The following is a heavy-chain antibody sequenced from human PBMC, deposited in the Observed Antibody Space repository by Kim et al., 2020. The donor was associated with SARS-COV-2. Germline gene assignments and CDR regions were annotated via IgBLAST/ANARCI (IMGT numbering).Heavy chain of an antibody. V-gene: IGHV4-4*07. CDR3: ARGFSPYYYDSSGYSRLFGFDP. CDR2: IYTSGST. J-gene: IGHJ5*02. Sequence: SETLSLTCTVSGGSISSYYWSWIRQPAGKGLEWIGRIYTSGSTNYNPSLKSRVTMSVDTSKNQFSLKLSSVTAADTAVYYCARGFSPYYYDSSGYSRLFGFDPWGQGTLVTVSS. CDR1: GGSISSYY. D-gene: IGHD3-22*01.